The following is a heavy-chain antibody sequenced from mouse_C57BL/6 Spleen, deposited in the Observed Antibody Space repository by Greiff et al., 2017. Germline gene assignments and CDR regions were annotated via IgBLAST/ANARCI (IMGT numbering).Heavy chain of an antibody. CDR1: GYTFTSYW. V-gene: IGHV1-69*01. Sequence: VQLQQSGAELVMPGASVKLSCKASGYTFTSYWMHWVKQRPGQGLEWIGEIDPSDSYTNYNQKFKGKSTLTVDKSSSTAYMQLSSLTSEDSAVYYCARSSDLNWYFDVWGTGTTVTVSS. CDR2: IDPSDSYT. J-gene: IGHJ1*03. CDR3: ARSSDLNWYFDV.